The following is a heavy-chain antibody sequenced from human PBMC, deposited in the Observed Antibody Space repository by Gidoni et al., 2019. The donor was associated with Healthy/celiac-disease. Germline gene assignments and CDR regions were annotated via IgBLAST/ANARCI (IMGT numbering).Heavy chain of an antibody. CDR3: ARDQGRITIFGVVKYNWFDP. D-gene: IGHD3-3*01. V-gene: IGHV1-69*01. J-gene: IGHJ5*02. Sequence: QVQLVQSGAEVKKPGSSEKVSCTDPGGTVSSYAIRWVRQAPGQGLEWMGGIIPIFGTANYAQKFQGRVTITADESTSTAYMELSSLRSEDTAVYYCARDQGRITIFGVVKYNWFDPWGQGTLVTVSS. CDR1: GGTVSSYA. CDR2: IIPIFGTA.